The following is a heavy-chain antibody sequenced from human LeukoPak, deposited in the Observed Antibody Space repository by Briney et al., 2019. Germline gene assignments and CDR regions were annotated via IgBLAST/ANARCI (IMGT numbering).Heavy chain of an antibody. CDR3: ARAAYYYDSSPNWFDP. J-gene: IGHJ5*02. CDR1: GYTFTSYG. Sequence: ASVKVPCKASGYTFTSYGISWVRQAPGQGLEWMGWISAYNGNTNYAQKLQGRVTMTTDTSTSTAYMELRSLRSGDTAVYYCARAAYYYDSSPNWFDPWGQGTLVTVSS. V-gene: IGHV1-18*01. CDR2: ISAYNGNT. D-gene: IGHD3-22*01.